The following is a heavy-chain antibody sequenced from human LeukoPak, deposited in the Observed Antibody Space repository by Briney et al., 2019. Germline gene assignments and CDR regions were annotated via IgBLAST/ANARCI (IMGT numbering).Heavy chain of an antibody. V-gene: IGHV5-51*01. Sequence: GESLKISCKGFGYSSTNYWIGWVRQMPGKGLEWMGIIYPRDSDTRCSPSFQGQVTMSVDKSISTAYLQWSSLKASDTAMYYRAIPLYCASTSCYDCWGQGTLVSVSS. CDR1: GYSSTNYW. CDR2: IYPRDSDT. D-gene: IGHD2-2*01. J-gene: IGHJ4*02. CDR3: AIPLYCASTSCYDC.